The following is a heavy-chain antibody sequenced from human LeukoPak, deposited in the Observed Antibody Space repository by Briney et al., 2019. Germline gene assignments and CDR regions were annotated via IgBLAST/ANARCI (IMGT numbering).Heavy chain of an antibody. CDR3: ARDFYAGAVAGPTFDY. V-gene: IGHV1-2*02. CDR2: INPNSGGT. CDR1: GYTFTGYY. D-gene: IGHD6-19*01. Sequence: GASVKVSCKASGYTFTGYYMHWVRQAPGQGLEWMGWINPNSGGTNYAQKFQGRVTMTRDTSISTAYMELSRLRSDDTAVYYCARDFYAGAVAGPTFDYWGQGTLVTVSS. J-gene: IGHJ4*02.